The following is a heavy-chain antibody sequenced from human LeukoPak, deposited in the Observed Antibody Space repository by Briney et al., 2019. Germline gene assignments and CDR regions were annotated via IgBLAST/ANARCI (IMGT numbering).Heavy chain of an antibody. CDR3: SRESGAFSPFGY. D-gene: IGHD1-26*01. CDR1: GGSISSGDYY. V-gene: IGHV4-30-4*01. CDR2: ISLSGVT. J-gene: IGHJ4*02. Sequence: PSQTLSLTCTVSGGSISSGDYYWSWVRQPPGQGLEWIGEISLSGVTNYNPSLKSRVTMSLDRSKNHLSLTLTSVTAADTAVYYCSRESGAFSPFGYWGQGTLVTVSS.